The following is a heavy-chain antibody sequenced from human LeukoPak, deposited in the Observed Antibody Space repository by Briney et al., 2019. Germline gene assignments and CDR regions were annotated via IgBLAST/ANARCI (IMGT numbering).Heavy chain of an antibody. J-gene: IGHJ4*02. D-gene: IGHD3-10*01. CDR3: AKDLHYGSADY. V-gene: IGHV3-74*01. CDR1: GFTFSNYW. Sequence: GGSLRLSCAASGFTFSNYWMHWVRHDPGKGLVWVSFINPDGSTTNYADSVKGRFTISRDNAKNALYLQMNSLRAEDTAVYYCAKDLHYGSADYWGQGTLVTVSS. CDR2: INPDGSTT.